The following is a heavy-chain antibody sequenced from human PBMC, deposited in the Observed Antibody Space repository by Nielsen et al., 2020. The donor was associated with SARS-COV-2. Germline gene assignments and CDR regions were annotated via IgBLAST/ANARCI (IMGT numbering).Heavy chain of an antibody. CDR3: AREVDYGDYGWFDP. CDR2: IIPIFGTA. Sequence: SVKVSCKASGYTFTSYDINWVRQAPGQGLEWMGGIIPIFGTANYAQKFQGRVTVTADKSTSTAYMELSSLRSEDTAVYYCAREVDYGDYGWFDPWGQGTLVTVSS. D-gene: IGHD4-17*01. CDR1: GYTFTSYD. V-gene: IGHV1-69*06. J-gene: IGHJ5*02.